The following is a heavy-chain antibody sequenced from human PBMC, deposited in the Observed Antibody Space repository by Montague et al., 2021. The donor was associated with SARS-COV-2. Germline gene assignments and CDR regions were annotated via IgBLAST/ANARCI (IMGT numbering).Heavy chain of an antibody. V-gene: IGHV4-39*07. CDR1: GGSIRSSSYY. CDR2: IYYSGST. CDR3: ARTTWLLGYFDL. J-gene: IGHJ2*01. D-gene: IGHD5-12*01. Sequence: SETLSLTCTVSGGSIRSSSYYWGWIRQPPGKGLECIGSIYYSGSTYYNPSLKSRVTISVDTSKNHFSLKLSSVTAADTAVYYCARTTWLLGYFDLWGRGTLVTVSS.